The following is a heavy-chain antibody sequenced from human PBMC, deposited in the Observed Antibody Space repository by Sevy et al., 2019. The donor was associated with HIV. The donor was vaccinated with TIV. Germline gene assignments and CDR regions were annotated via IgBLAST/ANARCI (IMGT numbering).Heavy chain of an antibody. V-gene: IGHV3-30-3*01. CDR2: ISYDGSNK. CDR3: ARDGPKALSPDAFDI. J-gene: IGHJ3*02. CDR1: GFTFSSYA. Sequence: GGSLRLSCAASGFTFSSYAMHWVRQAPGKGLEWVAVISYDGSNKYYADSVKGRFTISRDNSKNTLYLQMNSLRAEDTAVYYCARDGPKALSPDAFDIWGQWTLVTVSS.